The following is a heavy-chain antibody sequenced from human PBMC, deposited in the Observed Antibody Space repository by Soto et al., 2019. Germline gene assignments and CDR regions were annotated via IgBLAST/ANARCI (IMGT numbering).Heavy chain of an antibody. J-gene: IGHJ4*02. CDR1: GGSISSYY. V-gene: IGHV4-59*01. D-gene: IGHD2-2*01. CDR3: AREAFTCSSTSCSIPIFDY. Sequence: PSETLSLTCTVSGGSISSYYWSWARQPPGKGLEWIGYIYYSGSTNYNPSLKSRVTISVDTSKNQFSLKLSSVTAADTAVYYCAREAFTCSSTSCSIPIFDYWGQGTLVTVSS. CDR2: IYYSGST.